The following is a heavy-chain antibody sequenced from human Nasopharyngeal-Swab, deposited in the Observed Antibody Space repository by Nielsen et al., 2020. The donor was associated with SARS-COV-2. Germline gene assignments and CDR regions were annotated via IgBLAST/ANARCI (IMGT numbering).Heavy chain of an antibody. CDR3: ARHGYSSSWANYYYYYMDV. CDR1: GYSFTSYW. Sequence: GESLKISCKGSGYSFTSYWIGWVRQMPGKGLEWMGIIYPGDSDTSYSPSFQGQVTISADKSISTAYLQWSSLKASDTAMYYCARHGYSSSWANYYYYYMDVWGKGTTVTVSS. CDR2: IYPGDSDT. D-gene: IGHD6-13*01. V-gene: IGHV5-51*01. J-gene: IGHJ6*03.